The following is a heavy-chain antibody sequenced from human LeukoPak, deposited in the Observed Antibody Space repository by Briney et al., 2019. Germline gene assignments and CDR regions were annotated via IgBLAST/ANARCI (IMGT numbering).Heavy chain of an antibody. CDR3: ARHRDWVPDY. V-gene: IGHV5-51*01. J-gene: IGHJ4*02. D-gene: IGHD3/OR15-3a*01. Sequence: KVSCKGFGYTFTGYWIGWVRQRPGKGREWMGIIYPGDSDTRHSPSLQGQVTISADKSISTAYLQWSSLKASDTAMYYCARHRDWVPDYWGQGTLVTVSS. CDR1: GYTFTGYW. CDR2: IYPGDSDT.